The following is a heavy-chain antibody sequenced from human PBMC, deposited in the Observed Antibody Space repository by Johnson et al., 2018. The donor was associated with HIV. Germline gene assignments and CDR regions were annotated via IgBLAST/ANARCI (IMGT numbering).Heavy chain of an antibody. Sequence: QMQLVESGGGVVRPGGSLRLSCAASGFTFSSYGMHWVRQTPGKGLQWVANIWYDGNNKYYADSVKGRFTVSRDNSKNTLYLQMNSLRAEDTAMYYCASPLPTGTTSLDAFDIWGQGTMVTVSS. V-gene: IGHV3-33*08. CDR1: GFTFSSYG. J-gene: IGHJ3*02. D-gene: IGHD1-7*01. CDR2: IWYDGNNK. CDR3: ASPLPTGTTSLDAFDI.